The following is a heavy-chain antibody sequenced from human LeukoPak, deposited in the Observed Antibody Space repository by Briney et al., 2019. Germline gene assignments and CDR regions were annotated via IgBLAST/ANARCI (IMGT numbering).Heavy chain of an antibody. D-gene: IGHD5-18*01. Sequence: PGGSLRLSCAASGFTFNNYWMHWVRQVPGEGLVWVSRIVGDGSTTAYADSVKGRFTISRDNAKNTLYLQMNSLRVQDTGVYYCAREGYKYGYAVGHDCWGQGILVTVSS. J-gene: IGHJ4*02. CDR1: GFTFNNYW. CDR3: AREGYKYGYAVGHDC. CDR2: IVGDGSTT. V-gene: IGHV3-74*01.